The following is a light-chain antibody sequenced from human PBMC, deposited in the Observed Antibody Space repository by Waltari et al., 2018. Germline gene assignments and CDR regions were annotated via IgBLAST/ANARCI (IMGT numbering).Light chain of an antibody. V-gene: IGLV1-44*01. CDR1: YSNVGANV. J-gene: IGLJ2*01. Sequence: QSVLTQPPSASGTPGQRVTISCSGSYSNVGANVVNWYQHLPGTAPKPLIYRTDRRPSGVPDRFSPSRSGTSASLAIIGLRPEDEADYYCAAWDDSLNGRWVFGGGTKLTVL. CDR3: AAWDDSLNGRWV. CDR2: RTD.